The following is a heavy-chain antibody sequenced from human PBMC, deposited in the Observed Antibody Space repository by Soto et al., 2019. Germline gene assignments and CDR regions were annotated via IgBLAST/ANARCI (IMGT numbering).Heavy chain of an antibody. Sequence: VQSGPDLKRPGDSMKVSCKASGYTFTSYGISWVRQAPGQGLEWMAWISPLKGRTQYSQKAQGRVTLSTDTSSNTAYMEMTTLRVDDTAVYYCAMYYGDRPEYFKHWGQGTLVTVS. CDR3: AMYYGDRPEYFKH. CDR1: GYTFTSYG. V-gene: IGHV1-18*04. J-gene: IGHJ1*01. D-gene: IGHD4-17*01. CDR2: ISPLKGRT.